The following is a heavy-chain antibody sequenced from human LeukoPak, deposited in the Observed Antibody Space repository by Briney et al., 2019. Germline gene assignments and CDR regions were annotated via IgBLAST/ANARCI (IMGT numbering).Heavy chain of an antibody. V-gene: IGHV5-51*01. D-gene: IGHD3-10*01. Sequence: GASLKISCKGSGYRFTSYWIGWVRQMPGKGLEWMGITYPGDSDTRYSPSFQGQVTISADKSISTAYLQWSSLKASDTAMYYCARHETYYYGSGSYLSYYYYYMDVWGKGTTVTVSS. J-gene: IGHJ6*03. CDR1: GYRFTSYW. CDR2: TYPGDSDT. CDR3: ARHETYYYGSGSYLSYYYYYMDV.